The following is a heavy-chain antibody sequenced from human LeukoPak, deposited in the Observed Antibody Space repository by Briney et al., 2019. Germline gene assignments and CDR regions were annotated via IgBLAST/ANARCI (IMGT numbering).Heavy chain of an antibody. Sequence: RTGGSLRLSCAASGFTFSSYSMNWVRQAPGKGLEWVSSISSSSSYIYYADSVKGRFTISRDNAKDSLYLQMNNLRAEDTAMYYCVKDYQGHWGRGTLVTVSS. D-gene: IGHD2-2*01. CDR2: ISSSSSYI. J-gene: IGHJ4*02. V-gene: IGHV3-21*04. CDR3: VKDYQGH. CDR1: GFTFSSYS.